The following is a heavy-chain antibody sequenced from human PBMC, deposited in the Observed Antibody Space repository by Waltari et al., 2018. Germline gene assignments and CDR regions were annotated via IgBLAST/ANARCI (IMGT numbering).Heavy chain of an antibody. Sequence: QVQLQESGPGLVKPSQTLSITCTVSGGSISSGDYYWSWLRQPPGKGLEWIGYIYYSGSTYYNPSLKSRVTISVDTSKNQFSLKLSSVTAADTAVYYCARDDCSGGSCYRFDYWGQGTLVTFSS. V-gene: IGHV4-30-4*08. CDR2: IYYSGST. CDR1: GGSISSGDYY. CDR3: ARDDCSGGSCYRFDY. J-gene: IGHJ4*02. D-gene: IGHD2-15*01.